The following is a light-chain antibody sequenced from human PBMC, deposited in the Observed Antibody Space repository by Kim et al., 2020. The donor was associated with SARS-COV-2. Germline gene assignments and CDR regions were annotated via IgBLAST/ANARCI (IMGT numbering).Light chain of an antibody. Sequence: ASVGDRVTITCRASQYIRSDLGWYQQIPGKAPKLLIYGTSTLQTEVPSRFSGSGFGTDFTLTISSLQPEDFATYYCLQDYNYPRTFGQGTKVDIK. J-gene: IGKJ1*01. CDR2: GTS. V-gene: IGKV1-6*01. CDR3: LQDYNYPRT. CDR1: QYIRSD.